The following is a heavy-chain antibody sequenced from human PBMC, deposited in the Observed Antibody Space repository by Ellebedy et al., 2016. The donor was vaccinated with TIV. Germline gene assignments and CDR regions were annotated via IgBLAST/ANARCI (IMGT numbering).Heavy chain of an antibody. CDR2: ISRSSSYA. Sequence: GESLKISCAASGFTFSDYYMSWIRQAPGKGLEWVSFISRSSSYAMYADSVKGRFTVSRDDAKNSLYLQMNSLRAEDTAVYYCARGSALDIWGQGTMVTVSS. J-gene: IGHJ3*02. V-gene: IGHV3-11*06. CDR3: ARGSALDI. CDR1: GFTFSDYY.